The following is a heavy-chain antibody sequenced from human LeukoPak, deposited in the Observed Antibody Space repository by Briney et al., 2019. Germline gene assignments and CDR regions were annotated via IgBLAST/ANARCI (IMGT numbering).Heavy chain of an antibody. CDR3: AKGAYYDSSGYRYYYYYMDV. V-gene: IGHV3-23*01. CDR1: GFTFSSYA. Sequence: GGSLRLSCAASGFTFSSYAMTWVRQAPGKGLEWVSGIRGSGDTTYYADSVKGRFTISRDNSKNTLYLQINSLSAEDTAVYYCAKGAYYDSSGYRYYYYYMDVWGKGTTVTVSS. J-gene: IGHJ6*03. D-gene: IGHD3-22*01. CDR2: IRGSGDTT.